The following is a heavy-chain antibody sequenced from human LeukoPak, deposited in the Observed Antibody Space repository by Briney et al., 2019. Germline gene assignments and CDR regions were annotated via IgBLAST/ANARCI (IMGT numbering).Heavy chain of an antibody. J-gene: IGHJ4*02. CDR1: GYTFTGYY. D-gene: IGHD6-19*01. V-gene: IGHV1-2*06. Sequence: ALVKVSCKASGYTFTGYYMHWVRQAPGQGLEWMGRINPNSGGTNYAQKFQGRVTMTRDTSISTAYMELSRLRSDDTAVYYCARGIAVAGCFDYWGQGTLVTVSS. CDR3: ARGIAVAGCFDY. CDR2: INPNSGGT.